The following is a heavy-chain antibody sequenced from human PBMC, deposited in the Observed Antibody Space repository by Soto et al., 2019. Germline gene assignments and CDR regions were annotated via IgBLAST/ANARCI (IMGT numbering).Heavy chain of an antibody. D-gene: IGHD1-20*01. CDR1: GFTFSSYA. Sequence: GGSLRLSCAASGFTFSSYAMSWVRQAPGKGLEWVSDISGSGGSTYYADSVKGRFTISRDNSKNTLYLQMNSLRAEDSSVYYCAKGYPMKYYFDYWGQGTLVTVSS. CDR2: ISGSGGST. CDR3: AKGYPMKYYFDY. V-gene: IGHV3-23*01. J-gene: IGHJ4*02.